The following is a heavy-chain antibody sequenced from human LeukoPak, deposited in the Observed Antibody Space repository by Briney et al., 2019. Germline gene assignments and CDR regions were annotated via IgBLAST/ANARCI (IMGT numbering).Heavy chain of an antibody. J-gene: IGHJ6*03. CDR3: ARALLNVFGVVWKENYYYYMDV. V-gene: IGHV4-34*01. Sequence: SETLSLTCAVYVGSLSGYHWSWIRQPPGKGPEWIGEINHDGSTNYNPSLKSRVTISVDASKNQFSLMLRSVTAADTAVYYCARALLNVFGVVWKENYYYYMDVWGKGTTVTVSS. D-gene: IGHD3-3*01. CDR1: VGSLSGYH. CDR2: INHDGST.